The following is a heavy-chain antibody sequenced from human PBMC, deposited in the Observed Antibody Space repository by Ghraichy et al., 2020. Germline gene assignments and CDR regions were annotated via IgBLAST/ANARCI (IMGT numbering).Heavy chain of an antibody. J-gene: IGHJ4*02. CDR3: AREGPWLPFPDY. D-gene: IGHD3-22*01. CDR1: GGSISSYY. Sequence: ETLSLTCTVSGGSISSYYWSWIRQPPGKGLEWIGYIYYSGSTNYNPSLKSRVTISVDTSKNQFSLKLSSVTAADTAVYYCAREGPWLPFPDYWGQGTLVTVSS. V-gene: IGHV4-59*01. CDR2: IYYSGST.